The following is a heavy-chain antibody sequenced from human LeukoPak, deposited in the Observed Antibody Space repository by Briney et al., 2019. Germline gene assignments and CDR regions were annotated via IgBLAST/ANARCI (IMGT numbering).Heavy chain of an antibody. Sequence: PGGSLRLSCAASGFTFSDYYMTWFRQAPGKGLEWVSYISGGSSYTNFADSVKGRFTISRDTAKTSLYLQMNSLRAEDTAVYYCARVSLLDDGGLGDYWGLGTTVTVSS. CDR3: ARVSLLDDGGLGDY. CDR2: ISGGSSYT. V-gene: IGHV3-11*06. D-gene: IGHD4-23*01. CDR1: GFTFSDYY. J-gene: IGHJ4*03.